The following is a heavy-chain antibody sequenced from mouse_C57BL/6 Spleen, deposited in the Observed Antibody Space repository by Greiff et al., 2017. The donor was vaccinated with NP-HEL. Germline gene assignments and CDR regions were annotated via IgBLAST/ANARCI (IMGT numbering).Heavy chain of an antibody. CDR3: ARRYYGSSYYFDY. Sequence: EVKLQESGGGLVKPGGSLKLSCAASGFTFSDYGMHWVRQAPETGLEWVAYISSGSSTIYYADTVKGRFTISRDNAKNTLFLQMTSLRSEDTAMEYCARRYYGSSYYFDYWGQGTTLTVSS. D-gene: IGHD1-1*01. V-gene: IGHV5-17*01. CDR2: ISSGSSTI. J-gene: IGHJ2*01. CDR1: GFTFSDYG.